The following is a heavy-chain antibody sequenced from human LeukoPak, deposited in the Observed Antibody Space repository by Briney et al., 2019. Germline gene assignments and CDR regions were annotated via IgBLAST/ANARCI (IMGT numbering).Heavy chain of an antibody. J-gene: IGHJ3*02. V-gene: IGHV3-23*01. CDR2: ISGNGGST. CDR3: AKDCGSYYSPSGAFDI. D-gene: IGHD1-26*01. Sequence: GGSLRLSCAASGFTFSSYAMSWVRQAPGKGLEWVSAISGNGGSTYYADSVKGRFTISRDNSKNTLYLQMNSLRAEDTAVYYCAKDCGSYYSPSGAFDIWGQGTMVTVSS. CDR1: GFTFSSYA.